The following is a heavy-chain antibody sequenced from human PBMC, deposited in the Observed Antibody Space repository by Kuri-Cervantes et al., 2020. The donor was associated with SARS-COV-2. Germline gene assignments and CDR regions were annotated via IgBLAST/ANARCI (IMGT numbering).Heavy chain of an antibody. CDR2: IRYDGSNQ. J-gene: IGHJ6*03. CDR1: GFTFSSYG. Sequence: GESLKISCATSGFTFSSYGMHWVRQAPGKGLEWVTFIRYDGSNQYYGDSVKGRFTISRDNSKNTLYLQMNSLRAEDTAVYYCAKDPVYYYYYMDVWGKGTTVTVSS. V-gene: IGHV3-30*02. CDR3: AKDPVYYYYYMDV.